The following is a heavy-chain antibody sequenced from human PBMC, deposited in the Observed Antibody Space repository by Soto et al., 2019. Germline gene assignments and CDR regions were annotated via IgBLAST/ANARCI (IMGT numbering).Heavy chain of an antibody. J-gene: IGHJ5*02. V-gene: IGHV3-23*01. CDR2: ISGSGGST. CDR1: GFTFSSYA. CDR3: AKVQYYYDSSGYYPLNWFDP. D-gene: IGHD3-22*01. Sequence: VQLLESGGGLVQPGGSLRLSCAASGFTFSSYAMSWVRQAPGKGLEWVSAISGSGGSTYYADSVKGRFTISRDNSKNTLYLQMNSLRAEDTAVYYCAKVQYYYDSSGYYPLNWFDPWGQGTLVTVSS.